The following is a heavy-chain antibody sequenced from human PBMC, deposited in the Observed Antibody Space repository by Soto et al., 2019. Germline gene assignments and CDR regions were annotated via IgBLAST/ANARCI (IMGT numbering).Heavy chain of an antibody. J-gene: IGHJ4*02. CDR1: GFTFSSYA. V-gene: IGHV3-30-3*01. CDR3: VSSSSGREGFDY. CDR2: ISYDGSNK. Sequence: GGSLRLSCAASGFTFSSYAMHWVRQAPGKGLEWVAVISYDGSNKYYADSVKGRFTISRDNSKNTLYLQMNSLRAEDTAVYYCVSSSSGREGFDYWGQGTLVTVSS. D-gene: IGHD6-6*01.